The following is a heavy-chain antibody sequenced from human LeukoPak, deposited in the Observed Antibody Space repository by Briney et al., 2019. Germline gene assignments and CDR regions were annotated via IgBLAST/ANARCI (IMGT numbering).Heavy chain of an antibody. Sequence: SETLSLTCTVSGGSISSYYWSWIRQPPGKGLEWIGYTYYSGNTNYNPSLKSRVTISVDTSKNQFSLKLSSVTAADTAVYYCARDLGGPIYGFVYWGQGTLVTVSS. D-gene: IGHD4-17*01. CDR1: GGSISSYY. V-gene: IGHV4-59*01. CDR2: TYYSGNT. CDR3: ARDLGGPIYGFVY. J-gene: IGHJ4*02.